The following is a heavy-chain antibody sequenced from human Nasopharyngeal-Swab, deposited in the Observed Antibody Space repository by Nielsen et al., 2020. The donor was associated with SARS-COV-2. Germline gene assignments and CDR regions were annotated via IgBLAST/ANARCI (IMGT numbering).Heavy chain of an antibody. CDR3: ARDSGDYVWGSYRHWYGMDV. D-gene: IGHD3-16*02. Sequence: GGSLRLSCAASGFTFSSYAMSWVRQAPGKGLEWVSVIYSGGSTYYADSVKGRFTISRDNSKNTLYLQMNSLRAEDTAVYYCARDSGDYVWGSYRHWYGMDVWGQGTTVTVSS. J-gene: IGHJ6*02. CDR1: GFTFSSYA. V-gene: IGHV3-53*01. CDR2: IYSGGST.